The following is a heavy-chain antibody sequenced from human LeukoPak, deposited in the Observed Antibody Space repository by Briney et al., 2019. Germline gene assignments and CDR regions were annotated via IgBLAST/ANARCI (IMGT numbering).Heavy chain of an antibody. CDR2: IYYSGST. V-gene: IGHV4-59*01. CDR1: GGSISSYY. J-gene: IGHJ2*01. D-gene: IGHD4-17*01. CDR3: ARADRPSSLNGDHWYFDL. Sequence: SETLSLTCTVSGGSISSYYWSWIRQPPGKGLEWIGYIYYSGSTNYNPSLKSRVTISVDTSKNQFSLKLSSVTAADTAVYYCARADRPSSLNGDHWYFDLWGRGTLVTVSS.